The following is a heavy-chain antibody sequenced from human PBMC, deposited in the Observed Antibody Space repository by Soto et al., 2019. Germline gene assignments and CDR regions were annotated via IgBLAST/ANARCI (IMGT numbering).Heavy chain of an antibody. D-gene: IGHD3-10*01. CDR2: INHSGST. Sequence: LETLSLTCAVYGGSFSGYCWSWIRQPPGKGLEWIGEINHSGSTNYNPSLKSRVTISVDTSKNQFSLKLSSVTAADTAVYYCARVDYYGSGSYYKDDYWGQGTLVTVSS. J-gene: IGHJ4*02. CDR1: GGSFSGYC. V-gene: IGHV4-34*01. CDR3: ARVDYYGSGSYYKDDY.